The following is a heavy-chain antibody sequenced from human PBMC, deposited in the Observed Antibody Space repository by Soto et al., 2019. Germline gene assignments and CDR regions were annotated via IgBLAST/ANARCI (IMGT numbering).Heavy chain of an antibody. CDR3: ARGCSSASCYYY. V-gene: IGHV3-21*01. CDR1: GFMFSSYT. J-gene: IGHJ4*02. Sequence: GGSLRLSCTASGFMFSSYTMNWVRQAPGKGLEWVSSVSFRGDIYYADSLEGRFTISRDDAKNSLYLQMNSLRAEDTAVYYCARGCSSASCYYYWGQGTLVTVSS. CDR2: VSFRGDI. D-gene: IGHD2-2*01.